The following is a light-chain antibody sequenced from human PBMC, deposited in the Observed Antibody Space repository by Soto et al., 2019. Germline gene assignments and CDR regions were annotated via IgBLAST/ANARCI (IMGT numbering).Light chain of an antibody. CDR1: SSDIGGYRY. V-gene: IGLV2-11*01. CDR2: DVS. CDR3: CSYAGSYV. J-gene: IGLJ1*01. Sequence: QSALTQPRSVSGSPGQSVTISCTGSSSDIGGYRYVSWYQQYPGKAPKLVIYDVSQRPSGVPDRFSGSTSGNTASLTISGLQAEDEADYYCCSYAGSYVFGTGTKVTVL.